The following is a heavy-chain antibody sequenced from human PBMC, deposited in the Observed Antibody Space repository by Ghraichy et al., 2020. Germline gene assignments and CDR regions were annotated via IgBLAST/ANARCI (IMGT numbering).Heavy chain of an antibody. V-gene: IGHV6-1*01. J-gene: IGHJ2*01. CDR3: ARGCCGYSSSSVPDL. Sequence: SQTLSLTCVISGDSVFSNSIAWNWIRQSPSRGLEWLGRTYYRSKWYNEYAASVESRITISADTSKNQFSLHLNSVTPEDTAVYYCARGCCGYSSSSVPDLWGRGTLVTVSS. CDR1: GDSVFSNSIA. CDR2: TYYRSKWYN. D-gene: IGHD6-6*01.